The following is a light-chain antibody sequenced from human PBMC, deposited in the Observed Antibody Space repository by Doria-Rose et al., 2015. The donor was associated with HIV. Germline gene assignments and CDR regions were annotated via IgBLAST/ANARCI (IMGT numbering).Light chain of an antibody. CDR1: QSVSSSY. J-gene: IGKJ5*01. CDR3: QQYGTSLSIT. Sequence: TQSPGTLSLSQGERATLSCRASQSVSSSYLAWYQQKPGQAPRLLIYGASSRATGIPDRFSGSGAGTDFTLTISRLEPEDSAVYYCQQYGTSLSITFGQGTRLEIK. V-gene: IGKV3-20*01. CDR2: GAS.